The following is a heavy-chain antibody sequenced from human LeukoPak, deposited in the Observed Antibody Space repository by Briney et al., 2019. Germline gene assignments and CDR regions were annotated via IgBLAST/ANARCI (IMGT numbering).Heavy chain of an antibody. D-gene: IGHD6-13*01. Sequence: GGSLRLSGAASGFTFSSYSMNWVRQAPGKGLEWVSSISSSSSYIYYADSVKGRFTISRDNAKNSLYLQMNSLRAEDTAVCYCAREISGIAAAGYWGQGTLVTVSS. CDR1: GFTFSSYS. CDR2: ISSSSSYI. V-gene: IGHV3-21*01. J-gene: IGHJ4*02. CDR3: AREISGIAAAGY.